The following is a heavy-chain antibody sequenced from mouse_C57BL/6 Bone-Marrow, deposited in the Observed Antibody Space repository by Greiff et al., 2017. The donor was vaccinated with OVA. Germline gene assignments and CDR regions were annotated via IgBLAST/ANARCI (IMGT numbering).Heavy chain of an antibody. CDR2: IWRGGST. D-gene: IGHD1-1*01. Sequence: VKLMESGPGLVQPSQSLSITCTVSGFSLTSYGVHWVRQSPGKGLEWLGVIWRGGSTDYNAAFMSRLSITKDNSKSQVFFKMNSLQADDTAIYYCAKSFHYYGRHWYFDVWGTGTTVTVSS. CDR3: AKSFHYYGRHWYFDV. J-gene: IGHJ1*03. V-gene: IGHV2-5*01. CDR1: GFSLTSYG.